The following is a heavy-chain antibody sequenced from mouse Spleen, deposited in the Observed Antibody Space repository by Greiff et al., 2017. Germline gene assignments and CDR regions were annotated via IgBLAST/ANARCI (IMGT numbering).Heavy chain of an antibody. CDR3: ARCLRYFDY. CDR2: ISSGGSYT. D-gene: IGHD1-1*01. Sequence: EVQRVESGGGLVKPGGSLKLSCAASGFTFSSYAMSWVRQTPEKRLEWVATISSGGSYTYYPDSVKGRFTISRDNAKNTLYLQMSSLRSEDTAMYYCARCLRYFDYWGQGTTLTVSS. J-gene: IGHJ2*01. V-gene: IGHV5-9-3*01. CDR1: GFTFSSYA.